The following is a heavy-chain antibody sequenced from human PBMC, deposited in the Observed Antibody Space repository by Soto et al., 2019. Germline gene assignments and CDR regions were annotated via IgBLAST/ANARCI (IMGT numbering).Heavy chain of an antibody. J-gene: IGHJ4*02. V-gene: IGHV4-59*01. CDR2: ISYSGST. Sequence: SETLSLTCTVSGGSISSSYWSWIRQPPGKGLEWIGYISYSGSTNYNPSLKSRVTRSLDTSKNQFSLKLSSVTAADTALYPCARVLSSSSSPWYFDYWGQGTLVTVSS. CDR1: GGSISSSY. CDR3: ARVLSSSSSPWYFDY. D-gene: IGHD6-13*01.